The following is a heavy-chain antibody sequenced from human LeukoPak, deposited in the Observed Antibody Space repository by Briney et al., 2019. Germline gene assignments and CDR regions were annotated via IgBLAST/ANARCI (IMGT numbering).Heavy chain of an antibody. V-gene: IGHV1-2*02. CDR1: GYPFTGYY. Sequence: GASVKVSCKASGYPFTGYYVHWVRQAPGHGLEWMGWINPNSGGTNYAQKFQGRVTMTRDTSISTAYMELSRLRSDDTAVYYCARSGTSLPHGFDYWGQGTLVTVSS. D-gene: IGHD2-2*01. CDR3: ARSGTSLPHGFDY. CDR2: INPNSGGT. J-gene: IGHJ4*02.